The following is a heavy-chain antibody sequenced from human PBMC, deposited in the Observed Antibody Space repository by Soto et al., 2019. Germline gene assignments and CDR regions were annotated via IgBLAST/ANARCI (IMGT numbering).Heavy chain of an antibody. J-gene: IGHJ6*02. CDR3: AKHSGYDHYYDMDV. CDR1: GFTFDIYA. V-gene: IGHV3-23*01. CDR2: IIGSGGTP. Sequence: EVQLLESGGGLVQPGGSLRLSCAASGFTFDIYAMSWVRQAPGKGLEWVSTIIGSGGTPYYADSVKGRFTISRDNSKNTLYVQMNSLRADDTAEYYCAKHSGYDHYYDMDVWGQGTTVTVCS. D-gene: IGHD5-12*01.